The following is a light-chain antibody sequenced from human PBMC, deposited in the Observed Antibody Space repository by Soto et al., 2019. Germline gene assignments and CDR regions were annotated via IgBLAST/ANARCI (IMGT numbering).Light chain of an antibody. Sequence: EIVLTQSPATLSLSPGDTATLSCRSGQSVRSYFAWYQQKPGQAPRLLIYGASTRATGMPARFSGSGSGTDFTLTIRSLEPEAFAGYYCQQIDDWVSFGGGTKV. CDR2: GAS. CDR3: QQIDDWVS. J-gene: IGKJ4*01. V-gene: IGKV3-11*01. CDR1: QSVRSY.